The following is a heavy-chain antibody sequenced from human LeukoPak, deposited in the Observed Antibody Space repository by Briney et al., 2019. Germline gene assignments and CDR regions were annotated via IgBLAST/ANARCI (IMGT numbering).Heavy chain of an antibody. Sequence: PGGSLRLSCAASGFTFSSYAMSWVRQAPEKGLDWVSAISNSGGNTYYADSVKGRFTISRDNSKNTLFLQMNSLRAEDTALYYCARELKITPPTTVGFDIWGQGTMVTVSS. D-gene: IGHD1-26*01. CDR2: ISNSGGNT. J-gene: IGHJ3*02. CDR1: GFTFSSYA. V-gene: IGHV3-23*01. CDR3: ARELKITPPTTVGFDI.